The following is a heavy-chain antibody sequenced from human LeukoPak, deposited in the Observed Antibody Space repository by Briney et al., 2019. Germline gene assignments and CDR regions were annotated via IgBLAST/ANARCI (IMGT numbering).Heavy chain of an antibody. J-gene: IGHJ4*02. Sequence: PGGSLRLSCAASGFTFSDYSMNWVRQAPGMGLEWVSSISSESTYILYADSVKGRFTISRDNAKNSLYLQMDSLRAEDTAVYYCARGIRIENTMVRGVYDYWGQGTLVTVSS. V-gene: IGHV3-21*01. CDR2: ISSESTYI. D-gene: IGHD3-10*01. CDR3: ARGIRIENTMVRGVYDY. CDR1: GFTFSDYS.